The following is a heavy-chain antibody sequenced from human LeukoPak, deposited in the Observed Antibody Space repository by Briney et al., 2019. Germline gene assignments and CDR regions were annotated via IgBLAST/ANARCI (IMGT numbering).Heavy chain of an antibody. D-gene: IGHD1-26*01. CDR1: GESLSKYY. V-gene: IGHV4-34*01. J-gene: IGHJ4*02. Sequence: SETLSLTCAVYGESLSKYYWTWIRQSPGKGLEWIGEINHRGSTNQNPSLKSRVILSVDTSKHQFSLRLTSVTAADAAVYYCASSVGSTDYWGQGTLVTVSS. CDR2: INHRGST. CDR3: ASSVGSTDY.